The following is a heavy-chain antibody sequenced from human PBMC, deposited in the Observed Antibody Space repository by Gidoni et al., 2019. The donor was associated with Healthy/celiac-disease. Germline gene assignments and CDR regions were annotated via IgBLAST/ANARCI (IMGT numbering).Heavy chain of an antibody. CDR2: ISAYNGNT. D-gene: IGHD4-17*01. CDR1: GYIFTSYG. Sequence: QVQLVQSGAEVKKPGASVKVSCKASGYIFTSYGFSWVRQAPGQGLEWMGWISAYNGNTNYAQKLQGRVTMTTDTSSSTAYMDLRSLRSDATAVYYCARDYGDSSRDGYSYGYWGQGTLVSVSS. J-gene: IGHJ4*02. V-gene: IGHV1-18*01. CDR3: ARDYGDSSRDGYSYGY.